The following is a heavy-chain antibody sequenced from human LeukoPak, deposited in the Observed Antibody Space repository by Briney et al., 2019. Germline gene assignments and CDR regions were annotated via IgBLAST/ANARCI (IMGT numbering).Heavy chain of an antibody. J-gene: IGHJ3*02. D-gene: IGHD4-17*01. V-gene: IGHV3-21*01. CDR3: ARGYMTTDPFDI. CDR2: ISTSSSYI. Sequence: GGSLRLSCAASGSTFNSYAMNWVRQAPGKGLEWVSSISTSSSYIYFGDSVKGRFTVSRDNAKNSLYLQMNSLRAEDTAVYYCARGYMTTDPFDIWGQGTLVTVSS. CDR1: GSTFNSYA.